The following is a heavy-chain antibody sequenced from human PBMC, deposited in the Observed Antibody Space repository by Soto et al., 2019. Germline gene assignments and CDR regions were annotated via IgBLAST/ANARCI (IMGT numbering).Heavy chain of an antibody. CDR3: VSQRTSVLTQAYFDY. D-gene: IGHD2-8*01. Sequence: SETLSLTXTVSGGSVSNSNYYWGWIRQSPGKGLEWIGSVYYRGRSYSKSSVKSRVTISVDTSKNQFSLNLNSVTASDTAVYYCVSQRTSVLTQAYFDYWGPGALVTVSS. CDR2: VYYRGRS. CDR1: GGSVSNSNYY. J-gene: IGHJ4*02. V-gene: IGHV4-39*01.